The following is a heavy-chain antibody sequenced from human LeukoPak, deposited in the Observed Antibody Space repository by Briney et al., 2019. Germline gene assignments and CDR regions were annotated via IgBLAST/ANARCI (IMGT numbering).Heavy chain of an antibody. D-gene: IGHD3-3*01. CDR1: GFTFSSYG. J-gene: IGHJ4*02. V-gene: IGHV3-30*18. CDR3: AKDPINGYYDFWSGYSYFDY. Sequence: GGSLRLSCAASGFTFSSYGMHWVRQAPGQGLEWVAVISYDGSNKYYADSVKGRFTISRDNSKNTLYLQMNSLRAEDTAVYYCAKDPINGYYDFWSGYSYFDYWGQGTLVTVSS. CDR2: ISYDGSNK.